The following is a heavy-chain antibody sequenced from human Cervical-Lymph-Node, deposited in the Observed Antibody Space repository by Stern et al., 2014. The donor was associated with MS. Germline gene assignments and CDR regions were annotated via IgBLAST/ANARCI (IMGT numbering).Heavy chain of an antibody. CDR3: ARDLADYRYYFDS. CDR1: GYSFTDYY. CDR2: LNPATGAT. D-gene: IGHD4-11*01. Sequence: VQLVESGTDVKKPGASAKVSCEASGYSFTDYYIHWVRQAPGQGLEWMGWLNPATGATTYAQNFEGRVTMTRDTSITTAYMELSRLSSDDTAVYYCARDLADYRYYFDSWGPGTLVTVSS. V-gene: IGHV1-2*02. J-gene: IGHJ4*02.